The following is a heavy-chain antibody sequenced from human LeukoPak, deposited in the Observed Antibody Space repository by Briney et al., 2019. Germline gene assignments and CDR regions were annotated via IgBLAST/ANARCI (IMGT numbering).Heavy chain of an antibody. D-gene: IGHD3-10*01. CDR2: VFSSGST. CDR3: GRHFGGSSGSFYTDY. J-gene: IGHJ4*02. CDR1: GDSISNHY. V-gene: IGHV4-59*08. Sequence: SETLSLTCTVSGDSISNHYWNWIWQPPGKGLEWIGYVFSSGSTDCNPSLKSRVTISLDTSRNLFSLSLTSVTAADTAVYYCGRHFGGSSGSFYTDYWGQGTLVTVSS.